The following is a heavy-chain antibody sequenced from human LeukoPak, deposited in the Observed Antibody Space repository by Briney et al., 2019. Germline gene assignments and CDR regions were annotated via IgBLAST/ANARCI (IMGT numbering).Heavy chain of an antibody. D-gene: IGHD6-13*01. Sequence: SETLSLTCTVSGGSISSGGYYWSWIRQHPGKGLEWIGYIYYSGSTYYNPSLKSRVTISVDTSKNQFSLKLSSVTAADTAVYYCASYRVAAAGPDFDYWGQGTLVTVSS. CDR2: IYYSGST. CDR1: GGSISSGGYY. CDR3: ASYRVAAAGPDFDY. J-gene: IGHJ4*02. V-gene: IGHV4-31*03.